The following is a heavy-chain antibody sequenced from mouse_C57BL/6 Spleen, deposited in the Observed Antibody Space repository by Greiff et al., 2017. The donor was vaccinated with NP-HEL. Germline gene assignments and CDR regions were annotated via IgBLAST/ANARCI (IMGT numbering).Heavy chain of an antibody. CDR3: ARGRSFDD. Sequence: QVQLQQPGTELVKPGASVKLSCTASGYTFTSYWMHWVKQRPGQGLAWIGYINPSNGGTNYTAKFKSKATLTVDKASSTAYMQLSSLTSEDTAVYYCARGRSFDDWGKGTTLTVSS. V-gene: IGHV1-53*01. J-gene: IGHJ2*01. CDR1: GYTFTSYW. CDR2: INPSNGGT.